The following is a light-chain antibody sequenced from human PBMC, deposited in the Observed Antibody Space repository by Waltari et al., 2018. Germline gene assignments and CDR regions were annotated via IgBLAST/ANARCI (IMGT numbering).Light chain of an antibody. J-gene: IGLJ2*01. CDR1: QRDVGAYDS. CDR2: DVR. V-gene: IGLV2-11*01. Sequence: QSVLTQPRSVSGSRGQSVTISCTGNQRDVGAYDSVSWYQHHPGKVPKLMIYDVRRRPSGVPPRFSGSKSGNSASLTISGLQTEDEADYYCCSYAGNYIMIFGGGTKVTVL. CDR3: CSYAGNYIMI.